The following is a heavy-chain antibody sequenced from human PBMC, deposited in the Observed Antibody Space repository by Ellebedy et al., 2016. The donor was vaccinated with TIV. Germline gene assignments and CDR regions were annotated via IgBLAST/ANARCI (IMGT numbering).Heavy chain of an antibody. CDR3: AWFGDLSY. Sequence: SETLSLTXTVSGASISRGNWWTWVRQSPGKGLEWIGEISHSGTTNYNPSLKNRVTISVDRSKKQFSLKLTSVTAADTAVYYCAWFGDLSYWGQGTLVTVSP. CDR1: GASISRGNW. D-gene: IGHD3-10*01. CDR2: ISHSGTT. V-gene: IGHV4-4*02. J-gene: IGHJ4*02.